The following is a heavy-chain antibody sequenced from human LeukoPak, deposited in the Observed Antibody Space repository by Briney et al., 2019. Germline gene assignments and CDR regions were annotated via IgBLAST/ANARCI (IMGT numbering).Heavy chain of an antibody. V-gene: IGHV4-59*01. CDR1: GGSISSYY. D-gene: IGHD4-17*01. Sequence: SETLSLTCTVSGGSISSYYWSWIRQPPGKGLEWIGYIYYSGSTNYTPSLKSRVTISVDTSKNQFSLKLSSVTAADTAVYYCARSEDSDYGDYEYYYYYMDVWGKGATVTVSS. J-gene: IGHJ6*03. CDR2: IYYSGST. CDR3: ARSEDSDYGDYEYYYYYMDV.